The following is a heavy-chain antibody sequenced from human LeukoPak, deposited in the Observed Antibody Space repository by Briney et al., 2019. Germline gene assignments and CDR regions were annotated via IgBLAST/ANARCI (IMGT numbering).Heavy chain of an antibody. V-gene: IGHV3-48*03. CDR1: GFTFSSYE. CDR3: AREDIVVVPGDYGMDV. CDR2: ISSSGSTI. D-gene: IGHD2-2*01. J-gene: IGHJ6*04. Sequence: GGSLRLSCAASGFTFSSYEMNWVRQAPGKGLEWVSYISSSGSTIYYADSVKGRFTISRDNAKNSLYLQMNSLRAEDTAVYYCAREDIVVVPGDYGMDVWGKGTTVTVSS.